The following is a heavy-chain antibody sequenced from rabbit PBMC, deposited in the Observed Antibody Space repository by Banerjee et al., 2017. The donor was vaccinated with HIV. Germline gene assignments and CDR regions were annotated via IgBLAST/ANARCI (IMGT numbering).Heavy chain of an antibody. CDR2: INTGSGST. CDR3: ARRYGGNGDGSDL. CDR1: GFSLSRYA. V-gene: IGHV1S40*01. D-gene: IGHD4-2*01. J-gene: IGHJ4*01. Sequence: QSLEESGGDLVKPGASLTLTCTASGFSLSRYAMSWVRQAPGKGLEWIGYINTGSGSTYYASWTKCRFTISNTSSITVTLQMTILTAADTATYFCARRYGGNGDGSDLWYPGPLVTVS.